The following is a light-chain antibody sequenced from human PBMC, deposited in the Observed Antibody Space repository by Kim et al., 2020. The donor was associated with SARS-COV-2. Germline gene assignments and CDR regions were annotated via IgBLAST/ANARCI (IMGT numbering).Light chain of an antibody. V-gene: IGLV3-21*04. CDR3: QVCDSSSDHVV. CDR1: NNGSKS. J-gene: IGLJ2*01. Sequence: APGKTDTITCGGNNNGSKSVHWYQQKPGQAPVLLIYYDSDRPSGIPERFSGSNSGNTATLTISRVEAGDEADYYCQVCDSSSDHVVFGGGTQLTVL. CDR2: YDS.